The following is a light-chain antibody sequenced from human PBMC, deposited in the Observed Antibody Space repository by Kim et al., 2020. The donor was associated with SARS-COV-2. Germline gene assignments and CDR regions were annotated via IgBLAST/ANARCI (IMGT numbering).Light chain of an antibody. CDR2: AND. CDR3: AAWDDSLNGPL. J-gene: IGLJ3*02. Sequence: GRRLTIACSGGYSNIGGNPVTWYQQLPGSAPKLLIFANDQRPSGVPDRFSASKSGTSASLAISGVQSEDEADYCCAAWDDSLNGPLFGGGTKVTVL. CDR1: YSNIGGNP. V-gene: IGLV1-44*01.